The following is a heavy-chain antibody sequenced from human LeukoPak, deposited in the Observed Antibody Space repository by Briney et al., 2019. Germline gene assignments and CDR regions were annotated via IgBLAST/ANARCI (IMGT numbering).Heavy chain of an antibody. CDR2: INTNTAGA. Sequence: ASVKLSCKASGYTFTGYYIHWKRHAQAQGLEWMGGINTNTAGANYEQQFQGRVIMTRATSIRTAYMELTRLRSDDTAVYYCARGERRHYDYWGQGTLVTVSS. D-gene: IGHD1-1*01. V-gene: IGHV1-2*02. J-gene: IGHJ4*02. CDR3: ARGERRHYDY. CDR1: GYTFTGYY.